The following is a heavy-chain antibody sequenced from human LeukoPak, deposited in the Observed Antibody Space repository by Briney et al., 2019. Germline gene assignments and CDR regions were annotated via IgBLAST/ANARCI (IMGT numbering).Heavy chain of an antibody. J-gene: IGHJ5*02. CDR2: IYYSGST. CDR1: GGSISSYY. V-gene: IGHV4-59*12. Sequence: SETLSLTCTVSGGSISSYYWSWIRQPPGKGLEWIGYIYYSGSTNCNPSLKSRVTISVDTSKNQFSLKLSSVTAADTAVYYCTRDVFFRAHNWFDPWGQGTLVTVSS. CDR3: TRDVFFRAHNWFDP. D-gene: IGHD2/OR15-2a*01.